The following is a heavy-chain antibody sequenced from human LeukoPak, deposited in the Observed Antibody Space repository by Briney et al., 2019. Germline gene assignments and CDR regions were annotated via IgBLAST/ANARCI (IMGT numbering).Heavy chain of an antibody. V-gene: IGHV4-4*09. CDR1: GVSINSHY. J-gene: IGHJ4*02. Sequence: SETLSLTCTVSGVSINSHYLNWIGQPPGKGLEWFVYLYGSGRTNYNPSLKSRVNMSVDTSKSQFSLNLNSLTAADTAVYYCVVSPNQDSFDYWGQGPLVTVSS. CDR3: VVSPNQDSFDY. CDR2: LYGSGRT.